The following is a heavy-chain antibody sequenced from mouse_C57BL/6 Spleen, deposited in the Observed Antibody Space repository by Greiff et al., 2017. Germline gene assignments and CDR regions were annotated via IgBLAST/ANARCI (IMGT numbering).Heavy chain of an antibody. CDR1: GYTFTSYW. V-gene: IGHV1-53*01. CDR2: INPSNGGT. CDR3: AREEVYYYGSSLYSMDY. J-gene: IGHJ4*01. Sequence: QVQLQQPGTELVKPGASVKLSCKASGYTFTSYWMHWVKQRPGQGLEWIGNINPSNGGTNYNEKFKSKATLTVDKSSSTAYMQLSSLSSEDSAVYYCAREEVYYYGSSLYSMDYWGQGTSVTVSS. D-gene: IGHD1-1*01.